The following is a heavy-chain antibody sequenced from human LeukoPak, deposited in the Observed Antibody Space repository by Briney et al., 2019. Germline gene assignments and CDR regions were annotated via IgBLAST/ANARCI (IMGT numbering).Heavy chain of an antibody. J-gene: IGHJ3*02. D-gene: IGHD1-26*01. CDR2: IKQDGSEK. Sequence: GGSLRLSCAASGFTFSSDWMSWVRQAPGKGLEWVANIKQDGSEKYYVDSVKGRFTISRDNAKNSLYLQMNSLRAEDTAVYYCAREGWDGVAFDIWGQGTMVTVSS. CDR3: AREGWDGVAFDI. CDR1: GFTFSSDW. V-gene: IGHV3-7*04.